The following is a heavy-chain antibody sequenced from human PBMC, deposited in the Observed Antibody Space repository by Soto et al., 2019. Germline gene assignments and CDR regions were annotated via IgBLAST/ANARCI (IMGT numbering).Heavy chain of an antibody. CDR1: GGSISSYY. CDR3: ARVYSSSTNWFDP. CDR2: IYYSGST. Sequence: PSETLSLTCTVSGGSISSYYWSWIRQPPGKGLEWIGYIYYSGSTNYSPSLKSRVTISVDTSKNQFSLKLSSVTAADTAVYYCARVYSSSTNWFDPWGQGTLVTVSS. D-gene: IGHD6-13*01. V-gene: IGHV4-59*12. J-gene: IGHJ5*02.